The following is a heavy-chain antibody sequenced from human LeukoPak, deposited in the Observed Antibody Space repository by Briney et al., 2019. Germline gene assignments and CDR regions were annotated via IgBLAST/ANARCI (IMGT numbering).Heavy chain of an antibody. CDR1: GFTFTGYA. J-gene: IGHJ6*03. Sequence: PGGSLRLSCAASGFTFTGYAMTWVRQAPGEGLEWVSTTTGSGGSSYYADSVMGRFTISRDNSKNTLFLQMNGLRAEDTAVYYCAKGVVVVAASYYYMDVWGKGTTVTVSS. D-gene: IGHD2-15*01. CDR3: AKGVVVVAASYYYMDV. CDR2: TTGSGGSS. V-gene: IGHV3-23*01.